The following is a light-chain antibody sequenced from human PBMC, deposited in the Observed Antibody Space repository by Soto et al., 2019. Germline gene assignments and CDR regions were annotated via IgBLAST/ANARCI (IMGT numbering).Light chain of an antibody. V-gene: IGLV1-51*02. J-gene: IGLJ2*01. CDR1: SSNIGNNY. CDR2: EYN. CDR3: ETWDSSLSAGV. Sequence: QSALTQPPSVSAAPGQKVTISCSGSSSNIGNNYVSWYQQLPGTAPKLLIYEYNKRPSGIPDRFSGSKSGTSATLGITGLQTGDEADYYCETWDSSLSAGVFGGGTKVTVL.